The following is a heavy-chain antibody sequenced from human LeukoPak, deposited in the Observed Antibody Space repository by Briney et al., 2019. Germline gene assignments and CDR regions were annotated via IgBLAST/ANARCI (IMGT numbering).Heavy chain of an antibody. Sequence: SETLSLTCAVYGGSFSGYYWSWIRQPPGKGLEWIGEINHSGSTNHNPSLKSRVTISVDTSKNQFSLKLSSVTAADTAVYYCAKNSYGHKIDYWGQGTLVTVSS. CDR2: INHSGST. D-gene: IGHD5-18*01. J-gene: IGHJ4*02. CDR1: GGSFSGYY. V-gene: IGHV4-34*01. CDR3: AKNSYGHKIDY.